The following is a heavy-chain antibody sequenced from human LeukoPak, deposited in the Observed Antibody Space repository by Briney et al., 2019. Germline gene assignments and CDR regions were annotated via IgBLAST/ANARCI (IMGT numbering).Heavy chain of an antibody. CDR2: ISGSGDST. V-gene: IGHV3-23*01. J-gene: IGHJ6*03. D-gene: IGHD5-12*01. CDR1: GFTFSSYA. Sequence: GSLRLSCAASGFTFSSYAMSWVRQAPGKGLEWVSAISGSGDSTYYADSVKGGFTISRDNSKNTLYLQMNSLRAEDTAVYYCAKSHRGYAPRRTYYYYMDVWGKGTTVTVSS. CDR3: AKSHRGYAPRRTYYYYMDV.